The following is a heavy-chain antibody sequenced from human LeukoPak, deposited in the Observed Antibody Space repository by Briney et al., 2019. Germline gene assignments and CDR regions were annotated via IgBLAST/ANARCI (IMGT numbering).Heavy chain of an antibody. Sequence: ASVKVSCKASGYTFTSYGITWVRQAPGQGLEWMGWIRGSNGDTNYAQKLQDRVTMTTDTSTSTAYMELRGLRSDDTAVYYCARAPTTYNNAWGGYWGQGTLVAVSS. CDR2: IRGSNGDT. CDR3: ARAPTTYNNAWGGY. D-gene: IGHD6-19*01. CDR1: GYTFTSYG. J-gene: IGHJ4*02. V-gene: IGHV1-18*01.